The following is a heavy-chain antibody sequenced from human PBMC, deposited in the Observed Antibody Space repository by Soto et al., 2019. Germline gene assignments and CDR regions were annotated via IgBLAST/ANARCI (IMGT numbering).Heavy chain of an antibody. D-gene: IGHD2-15*01. CDR1: GYTFTTYY. J-gene: IGHJ5*02. V-gene: IGHV1-46*01. CDR3: ARDRVDCSGGNCWRSVEDT. Sequence: QVQLVQSGAEVKKPGASVKVSCKASGYTFTTYYMHWVRQAPGQGLEWMGIIDPSGGGTSYAQKFQGRLPMTRDTSPSTVYMEMSSLRSEDTAVYYCARDRVDCSGGNCWRSVEDTWGQGTLVTVSS. CDR2: IDPSGGGT.